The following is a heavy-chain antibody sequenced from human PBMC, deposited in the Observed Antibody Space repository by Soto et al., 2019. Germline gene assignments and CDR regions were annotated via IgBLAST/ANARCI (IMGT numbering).Heavy chain of an antibody. V-gene: IGHV1-58*01. D-gene: IGHD2-15*01. CDR3: AAIRIATTREECYFDY. Sequence: SVKVSCKASRFTFTSSAVQWVLQALVQRLDWIGWIVVGSGNTNYAQKFQERVTITRDMSTSTAYMELSSLRSEDTAVYYCAAIRIATTREECYFDYWGQGTLVTV. CDR1: RFTFTSSA. J-gene: IGHJ4*02. CDR2: IVVGSGNT.